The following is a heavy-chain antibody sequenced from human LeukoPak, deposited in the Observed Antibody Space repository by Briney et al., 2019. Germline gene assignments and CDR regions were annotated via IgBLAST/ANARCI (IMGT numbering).Heavy chain of an antibody. V-gene: IGHV3-23*01. J-gene: IGHJ4*02. CDR1: GFTFSSHA. CDR3: AKVVGGDSDY. D-gene: IGHD2-21*02. CDR2: ISGSGGSS. Sequence: GGSLRLSCVASGFTFSSHALSWARQAPGKGLEWVSAISGSGGSSYYADSVKGRFIISRDNSKNTLSLQMNSLRAEDTAIYYCAKVVGGDSDYWGQGTLVTVSS.